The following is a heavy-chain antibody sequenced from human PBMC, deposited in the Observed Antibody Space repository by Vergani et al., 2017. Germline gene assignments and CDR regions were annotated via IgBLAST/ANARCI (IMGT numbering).Heavy chain of an antibody. D-gene: IGHD6-13*01. Sequence: QVQLQESGPGLVRPSQTLSLTCTVSDGSISSGCYYWSWFRQPAGKGLEWIGRFYTGGGTSYNPSLKSRVTISVDTSKNQFSLQLSSVTAADTAVYYCARDPLYSTTWPFLLLDMDVWGQGTTVTVSS. J-gene: IGHJ6*02. V-gene: IGHV4-61*02. CDR2: FYTGGGT. CDR3: ARDPLYSTTWPFLLLDMDV. CDR1: DGSISSGCYY.